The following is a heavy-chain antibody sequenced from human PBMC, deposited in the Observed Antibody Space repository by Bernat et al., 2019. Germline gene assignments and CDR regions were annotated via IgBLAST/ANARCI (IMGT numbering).Heavy chain of an antibody. J-gene: IGHJ4*02. CDR3: ARGPQAGPCDY. Sequence: QVQLVESGGGVVQPGRSLRLSCAASGFTFSSYGMHWVRQAPGKGLEWVAVIWYDGSNKYYADSVKGRFTISRDNSKNTLYLQMNSLRAEDTAVYYCARGPQAGPCDYWGQGTLVTVSS. CDR2: IWYDGSNK. CDR1: GFTFSSYG. V-gene: IGHV3-33*01. D-gene: IGHD6-19*01.